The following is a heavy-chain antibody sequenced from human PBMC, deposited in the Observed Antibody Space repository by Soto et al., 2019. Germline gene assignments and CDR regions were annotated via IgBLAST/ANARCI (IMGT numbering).Heavy chain of an antibody. Sequence: QVQLQQWGAGLLKPSETLSLTCAVYGGSFSGYYWSWIRQPPGKGLEWIGEINHSGSTNYNPSLKRRVTISVDTSKNQFSLKLSSVTAADTAVYYCARGRIVVLPAARHNWFDPWGQGTLVTVSS. D-gene: IGHD2-2*01. CDR3: ARGRIVVLPAARHNWFDP. CDR1: GGSFSGYY. CDR2: INHSGST. J-gene: IGHJ5*02. V-gene: IGHV4-34*01.